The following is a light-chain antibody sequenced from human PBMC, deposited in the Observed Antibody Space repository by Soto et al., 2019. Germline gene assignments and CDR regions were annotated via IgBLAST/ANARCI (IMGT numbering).Light chain of an antibody. J-gene: IGLJ1*01. V-gene: IGLV4-69*01. CDR3: QTWGV. CDR1: SGHSSYA. Sequence: QSVLTQSPSASASLGASVKLTCTLSSGHSSYAIAWHQQQPEKGPRYLMKVNSDGSHNKGDGIPDRFSGSSSGAERYLTLSSLQSEDEADYYCQTWGVFGTGTKVTVL. CDR2: VNSDGSH.